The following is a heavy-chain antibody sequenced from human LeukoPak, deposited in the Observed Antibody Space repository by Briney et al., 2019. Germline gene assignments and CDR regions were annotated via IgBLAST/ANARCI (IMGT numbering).Heavy chain of an antibody. CDR2: INPNSGGT. CDR3: ARDHYDFYVLYY. J-gene: IGHJ4*02. D-gene: IGHD3-3*01. Sequence: ASVKVSCKASGYTFTGYYMHWVRQAPGQGLEWMGWINPNSGGTNYAQKFQGRVTMTRDTSISTAYMELSRLRSDDTAVYYCARDHYDFYVLYYWGQGTLVTVSS. V-gene: IGHV1-2*02. CDR1: GYTFTGYY.